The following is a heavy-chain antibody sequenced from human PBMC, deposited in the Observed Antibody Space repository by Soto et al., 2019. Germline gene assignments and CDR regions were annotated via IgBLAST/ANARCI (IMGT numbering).Heavy chain of an antibody. CDR2: ISSGGST. CDR3: AKDRYGYCSGGSCYIDVFDI. J-gene: IGHJ3*02. CDR1: EFTFSTYA. D-gene: IGHD2-15*01. V-gene: IGHV3-23*01. Sequence: PGGSLRLSCAASEFTFSTYAMSWVRQAPGKGLEWVSSISSGGSTYYADSVKGRFTISRDNSKNTLYLQMNSLRAEDTAVYYCAKDRYGYCSGGSCYIDVFDIWGQGTMVTVSS.